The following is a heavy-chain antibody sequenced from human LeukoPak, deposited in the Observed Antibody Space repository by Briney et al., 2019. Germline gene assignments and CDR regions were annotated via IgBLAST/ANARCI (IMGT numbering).Heavy chain of an antibody. CDR2: INPNSGGT. V-gene: IGHV1-2*02. CDR1: GYTFTGYY. Sequence: GASVKVSCKASGYTFTGYYMHWVRQAPGQGLEWMGWINPNSGGTNYAQKFQGRVTMTRDTSISTAYMELSRLRSDDMAVYYCAMYYDFWSGYYAFDIWGQGTMVTVSS. CDR3: AMYYDFWSGYYAFDI. D-gene: IGHD3-3*01. J-gene: IGHJ3*02.